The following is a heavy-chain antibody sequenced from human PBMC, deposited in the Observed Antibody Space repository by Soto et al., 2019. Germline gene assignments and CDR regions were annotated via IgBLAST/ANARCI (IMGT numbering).Heavy chain of an antibody. CDR1: GFTFSDYY. V-gene: IGHV3-11*01. D-gene: IGHD3-3*01. Sequence: GGSLRLSCAASGFTFSDYYISWIRQAPGKGLEWVSYISSSGSTIYYADSVKGRFTISRDNAKNSLYLQMNSLRAEDTAVYYCATGGYDFWSGYSGFDYWGQGTLVTVSS. CDR2: ISSSGSTI. CDR3: ATGGYDFWSGYSGFDY. J-gene: IGHJ4*02.